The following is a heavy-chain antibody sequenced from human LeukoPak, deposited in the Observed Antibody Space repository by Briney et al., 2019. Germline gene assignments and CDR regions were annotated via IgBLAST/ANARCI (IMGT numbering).Heavy chain of an antibody. Sequence: GGSLRLSCAASGFTVSSNYMSWVRQAPGKGLEWVSVIYSGGSTYYADSVKGRFTISRDNSKNTLYLQMNSLRAEDTAVYYCASLYGSGRVYYYYGMDVWGQGTTVTVSS. CDR3: ASLYGSGRVYYYYGMDV. V-gene: IGHV3-53*01. D-gene: IGHD3-10*01. J-gene: IGHJ6*02. CDR1: GFTVSSNY. CDR2: IYSGGST.